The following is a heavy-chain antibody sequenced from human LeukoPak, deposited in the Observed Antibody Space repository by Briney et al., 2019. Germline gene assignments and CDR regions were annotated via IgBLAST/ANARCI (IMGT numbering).Heavy chain of an antibody. Sequence: GGSLRLSCAASGFTFSSYDMHWVRQATGKGLEWVSGIGTAGDTHYPGSVKGRFTISRENVKNSLYLQMNSLRVGDTAVYYCARAARFYGSSGAHAFDIWGQGTVVTVSS. CDR2: IGTAGDT. CDR1: GFTFSSYD. CDR3: ARAARFYGSSGAHAFDI. J-gene: IGHJ3*02. V-gene: IGHV3-13*01. D-gene: IGHD3-22*01.